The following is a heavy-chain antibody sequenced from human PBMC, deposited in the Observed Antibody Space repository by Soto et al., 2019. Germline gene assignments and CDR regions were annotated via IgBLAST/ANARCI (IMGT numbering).Heavy chain of an antibody. D-gene: IGHD3-22*01. CDR1: GGTFSSYA. Sequence: GASVKVSCKASGGTFSSYAISWVRQAPGQGLEWMGGIIPIFGSANYAQKFQGRVTITADESTSTAYMELSSLRSVDTAVYYCARDLHYYDSSGHDYWGQGTLVTVSS. CDR3: ARDLHYYDSSGHDY. J-gene: IGHJ4*02. V-gene: IGHV1-69*13. CDR2: IIPIFGSA.